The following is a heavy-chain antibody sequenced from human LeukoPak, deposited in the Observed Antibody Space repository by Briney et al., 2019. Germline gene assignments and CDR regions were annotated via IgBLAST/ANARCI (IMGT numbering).Heavy chain of an antibody. CDR3: AKLSGNYPVWHFDY. CDR1: GFTFSSYA. CDR2: IRGSGGST. J-gene: IGHJ4*02. V-gene: IGHV3-23*01. Sequence: GGSLRLSCAASGFTFSSYAMSWVRQAPGKGLEWVSTIRGSGGSTYYADSVTGRFIISSDISKNTLYLQMNSLRAEDTAVYYCAKLSGNYPVWHFDYWGQGTLVTVSS. D-gene: IGHD1-26*01.